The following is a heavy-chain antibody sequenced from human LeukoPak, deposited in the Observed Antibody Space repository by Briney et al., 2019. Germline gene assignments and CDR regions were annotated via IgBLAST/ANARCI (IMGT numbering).Heavy chain of an antibody. CDR3: AREDMTTVTTRWAFDI. Sequence: GRSLRLSCAASGXTFSNFAMHWVRQAPGKGLEWVAVISYDGSIKYYADSVKGRFTISRDNSKNTLYLQMNSLRAEDTAVYYCAREDMTTVTTRWAFDIWGQGSMVTVSS. J-gene: IGHJ3*02. D-gene: IGHD4-17*01. CDR2: ISYDGSIK. CDR1: GXTFSNFA. V-gene: IGHV3-30*04.